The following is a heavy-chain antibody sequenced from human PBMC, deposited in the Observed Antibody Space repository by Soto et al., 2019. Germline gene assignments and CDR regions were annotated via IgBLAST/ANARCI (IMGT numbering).Heavy chain of an antibody. CDR1: GGSISSGDYC. CDR3: ARVSTIFGVETRGMDV. CDR2: IYYSGST. Sequence: PSETLSLTCTVSGGSISSGDYCWSWIRQPPGKGLEWIGYIYYSGSTYYNPSLKSRVTISVDTSKNQFSLKLSSVTAADTAVYYCARVSTIFGVETRGMDVWGQGTTVTVSS. J-gene: IGHJ6*02. V-gene: IGHV4-30-4*01. D-gene: IGHD3-3*01.